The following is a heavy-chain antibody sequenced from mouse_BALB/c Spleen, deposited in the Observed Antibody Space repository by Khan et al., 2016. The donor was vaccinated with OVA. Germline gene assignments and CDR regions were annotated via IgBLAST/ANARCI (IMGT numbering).Heavy chain of an antibody. D-gene: IGHD2-14*01. J-gene: IGHJ3*01. CDR3: SREWGLYRYAWFVY. Sequence: ELVESGGGLVKPGGSLKLSCAASGFTFSDYYMYWVRQTPEKRLEWVATISDGGTYTYYPDSVKGRFTISRDNAKNNLYLQMSSLKSEDAAMYYCSREWGLYRYAWFVYWGQGTLVTVSA. CDR1: GFTFSDYY. V-gene: IGHV5-4*02. CDR2: ISDGGTYT.